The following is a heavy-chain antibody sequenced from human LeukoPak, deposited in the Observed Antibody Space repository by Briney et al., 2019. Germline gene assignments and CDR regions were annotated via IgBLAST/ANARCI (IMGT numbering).Heavy chain of an antibody. Sequence: PSETLSLTCTVSGGSISSYYWSWIRQPAGKGLEWIGRIHTSGSTNYKSSLKSRVTMSVDTSKNQFSLKLSSVSAADTAVYYCARDQYYNDSSGYYRFDYWGQGTLVTVSS. V-gene: IGHV4-4*07. CDR1: GGSISSYY. CDR3: ARDQYYNDSSGYYRFDY. J-gene: IGHJ4*02. D-gene: IGHD3-22*01. CDR2: IHTSGST.